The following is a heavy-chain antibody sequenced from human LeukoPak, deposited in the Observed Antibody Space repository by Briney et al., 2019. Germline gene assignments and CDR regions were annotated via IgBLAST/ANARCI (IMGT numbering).Heavy chain of an antibody. V-gene: IGHV7-4-1*02. CDR2: INTNTGNP. Sequence: ASVKVSCKASGGTFSSYAISWVRQAPGQGLEWMGWINTNTGNPTYVQGFTGRFVFSLDTSVSTAYLQISSLKAEDTAVYYCARGLSEFYYDSSGYPLWGQGTLVTVSS. CDR1: GGTFSSYA. J-gene: IGHJ4*02. D-gene: IGHD3-22*01. CDR3: ARGLSEFYYDSSGYPL.